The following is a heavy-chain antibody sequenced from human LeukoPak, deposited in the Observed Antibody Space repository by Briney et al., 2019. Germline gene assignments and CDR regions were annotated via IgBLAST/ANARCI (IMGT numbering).Heavy chain of an antibody. CDR2: ISSSSSTI. Sequence: PGGSLRLSCAASGFTFSSYSMNWVRQAPGKGLEWVSYISSSSSTIYYADSVKGRFTISRDNAKNSLYLQMNSLRAEDTAVYYCAATYYYDSSGYYSPYFDYWGQGTLVTVSS. D-gene: IGHD3-22*01. CDR3: AATYYYDSSGYYSPYFDY. J-gene: IGHJ4*02. CDR1: GFTFSSYS. V-gene: IGHV3-48*04.